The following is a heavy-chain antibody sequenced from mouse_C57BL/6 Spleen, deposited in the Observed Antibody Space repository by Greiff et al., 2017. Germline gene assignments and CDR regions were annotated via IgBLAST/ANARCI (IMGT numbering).Heavy chain of an antibody. V-gene: IGHV6-3*01. Sequence: EVKLEESGGGLVQPGGSMKLSCVASGFTFSNYWMNWVRQSPEKGLEWVAQIRLKSDNYATHYAESVKGRFTISRDDSKSSVYLQMNNLRAEDTGIYYCTGVTSYLDYWGQGTTLTVSS. CDR3: TGVTSYLDY. CDR2: IRLKSDNYAT. J-gene: IGHJ2*01. CDR1: GFTFSNYW. D-gene: IGHD2-13*01.